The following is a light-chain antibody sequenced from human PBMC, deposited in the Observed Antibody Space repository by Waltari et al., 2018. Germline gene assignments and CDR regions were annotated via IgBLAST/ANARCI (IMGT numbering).Light chain of an antibody. J-gene: IGLJ2*01. CDR3: QAWDSSTVV. V-gene: IGLV3-1*01. Sequence: SHELTQPPSVSVSPGQTASITCSGDKLGEKYASWYQQKPGQSPVWVSYQDSNLPSGIPERFSGFNSGNTATLTISGTQAMDEADYYCQAWDSSTVVFGGGTKLTVL. CDR1: KLGEKY. CDR2: QDS.